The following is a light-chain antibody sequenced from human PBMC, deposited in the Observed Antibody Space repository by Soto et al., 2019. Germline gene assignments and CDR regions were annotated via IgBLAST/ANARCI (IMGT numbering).Light chain of an antibody. CDR2: AAS. V-gene: IGKV1-6*01. Sequence: AIQMTQSPSSLSASVGDRVIITCRASQGIRNDLGWYQQKPGKGPKLLIYAASSLQSGVPSRFSGSGSGTDFTLTISSLQPEDFATYYCLQDYNYPRTFGQGTKVDIK. CDR1: QGIRND. J-gene: IGKJ1*01. CDR3: LQDYNYPRT.